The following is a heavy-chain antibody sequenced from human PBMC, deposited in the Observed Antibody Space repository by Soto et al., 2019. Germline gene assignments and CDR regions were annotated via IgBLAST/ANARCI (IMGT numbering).Heavy chain of an antibody. CDR2: ISYDGSNK. CDR1: GFTFSSYG. J-gene: IGHJ4*02. D-gene: IGHD6-19*01. Sequence: PGGSLRLSCAASGFTFSSYGMHWVRQAPGKGLEWVAVISYDGSNKYYADSAKGRFTISRDNSKNTLYLQMNSLRAEDTAVYYCAKVRNRHSSAFDYWGQGTLVTVSS. V-gene: IGHV3-30*18. CDR3: AKVRNRHSSAFDY.